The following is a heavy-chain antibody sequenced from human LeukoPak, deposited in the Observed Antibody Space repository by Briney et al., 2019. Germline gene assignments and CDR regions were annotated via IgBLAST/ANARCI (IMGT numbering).Heavy chain of an antibody. J-gene: IGHJ5*02. V-gene: IGHV3-23*01. D-gene: IGHD2-21*02. CDR3: AKLVTFNWFDP. CDR2: ISGSGGST. Sequence: GGSLRLSCAASGLTFTGYAMSWVRQAPGKGLEWVSAISGSGGSTYYADSVKGRFTISRDNSKNTLYLQMNSLRAEDTAVYYCAKLVTFNWFDPWGQGPLVTVSS. CDR1: GLTFTGYA.